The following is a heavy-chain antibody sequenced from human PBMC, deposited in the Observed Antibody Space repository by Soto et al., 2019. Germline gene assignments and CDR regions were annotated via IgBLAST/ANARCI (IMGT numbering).Heavy chain of an antibody. CDR3: ARDLGGPDY. CDR2: LSSDGFGA. CDR1: GFSLSPYW. D-gene: IGHD3-16*01. J-gene: IGHJ4*02. V-gene: IGHV3-74*03. Sequence: PGGSLRLSCAVSGFSLSPYWMHWVRQVPGRGLEWVARLSSDGFGAAYADSVKGRFFISRDIARNTLSLQMNSLRADDTAVYYCARDLGGPDYWGRGTSVTVSS.